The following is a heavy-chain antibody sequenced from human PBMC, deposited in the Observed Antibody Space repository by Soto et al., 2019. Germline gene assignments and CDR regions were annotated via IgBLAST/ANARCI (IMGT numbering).Heavy chain of an antibody. Sequence: HPGGSLRLSCAASGFTFSSYAMHWVRQAPGKGLEWVAVISYDGSNKYYADSVKGRFTISRDNSKNTLYLQMNSLRAEDTAVYYCARDGSGYYFPYYFDYWGQGTLVTVSS. V-gene: IGHV3-30-3*01. CDR1: GFTFSSYA. J-gene: IGHJ4*02. CDR2: ISYDGSNK. D-gene: IGHD3-3*01. CDR3: ARDGSGYYFPYYFDY.